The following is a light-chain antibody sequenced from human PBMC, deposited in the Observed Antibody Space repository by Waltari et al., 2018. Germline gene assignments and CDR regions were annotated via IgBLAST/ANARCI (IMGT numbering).Light chain of an antibody. CDR2: GAP. CDR1: QTFRGRY. Sequence: ELVLTQSPGTLSLSPGERATLSCRASQTFRGRYIMWYQQKSGQAPRLLIQGAPKRAAGIPDRLSCSGSGTDFTLTISTVEPEDFAVYHCQHYGNSRWTFGQGT. V-gene: IGKV3-20*01. CDR3: QHYGNSRWT. J-gene: IGKJ1*01.